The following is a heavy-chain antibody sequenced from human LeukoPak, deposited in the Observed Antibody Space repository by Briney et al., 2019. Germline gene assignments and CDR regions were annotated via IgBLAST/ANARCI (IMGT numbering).Heavy chain of an antibody. D-gene: IGHD6-25*01. CDR2: ISVGSTYI. CDR3: AKEAASQNAFDM. J-gene: IGHJ3*02. V-gene: IGHV3-21*01. CDR1: GFTFSSYS. Sequence: PGGSLRLSCAASGFTFSSYSMNWVRQAPGKGLEWVSSISVGSTYIHYADSVKGRFTISRDNAKNSLFLQTNSLRAEDTAVYYCAKEAASQNAFDMWGQGTMVTASS.